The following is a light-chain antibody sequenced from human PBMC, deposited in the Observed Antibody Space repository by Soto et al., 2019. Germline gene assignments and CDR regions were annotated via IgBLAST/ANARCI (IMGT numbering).Light chain of an antibody. CDR3: QQYGSSPPYT. V-gene: IGKV3-20*01. CDR1: QSVSSSY. Sequence: EIVLTQSPGTLSLSPGERATLSCRASQSVSSSYLASYQQKPGQAPRLLIYVASSKATCIPDRFSGSGSGTDFTLTISRLEPEDVAVYYCQQYGSSPPYTFGQGTKLEIK. CDR2: VAS. J-gene: IGKJ2*01.